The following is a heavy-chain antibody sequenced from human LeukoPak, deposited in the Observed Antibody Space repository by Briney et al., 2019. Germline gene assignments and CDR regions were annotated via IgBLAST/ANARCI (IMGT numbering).Heavy chain of an antibody. CDR1: GYTLTELS. D-gene: IGHD1-26*01. J-gene: IGHJ4*02. CDR3: ARDLGATTNY. Sequence: ASVKVSCKVSGYTLTELSMHWVRQAPGKGLEWMGGFDPEDGETIYAQKFQGRVTMTRDMSTSTVYMELSSLRSEDTAVYYCARDLGATTNYWGQGTLVTVSS. CDR2: FDPEDGET. V-gene: IGHV1-24*01.